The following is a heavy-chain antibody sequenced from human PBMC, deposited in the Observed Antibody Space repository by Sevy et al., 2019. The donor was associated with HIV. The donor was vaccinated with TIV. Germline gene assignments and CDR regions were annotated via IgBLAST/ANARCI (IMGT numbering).Heavy chain of an antibody. CDR3: ARDLGPYYYDSTDPGYFDY. CDR2: INHSGST. Sequence: SETLSLTCAVYGGSFSGYYWSWIRQPPGKGLEWIGEINHSGSTNYNPSLKSRVTISVDTSKNQFSLKLSSVTAADTAVYYCARDLGPYYYDSTDPGYFDYWGQGTLVTVSS. J-gene: IGHJ4*02. CDR1: GGSFSGYY. D-gene: IGHD3-22*01. V-gene: IGHV4-34*01.